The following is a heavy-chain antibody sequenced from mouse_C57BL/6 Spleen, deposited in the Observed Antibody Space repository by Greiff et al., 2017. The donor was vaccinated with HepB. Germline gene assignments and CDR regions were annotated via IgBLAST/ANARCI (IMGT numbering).Heavy chain of an antibody. CDR1: GYTFTSYW. V-gene: IGHV1-74*01. D-gene: IGHD2-4*01. J-gene: IGHJ3*01. CDR2: IHPSDSDT. CDR3: ARFYDYDDPCAY. Sequence: QVQLQQPGAELVKPGASVKVSCKASGYTFTSYWMHWVKQRPGQGLEWIGRIHPSDSDTNYNQKFKGKATLTVDTSSSTAYMQISSLTSEDSAVYYCARFYDYDDPCAYWGQGTLVTVSA.